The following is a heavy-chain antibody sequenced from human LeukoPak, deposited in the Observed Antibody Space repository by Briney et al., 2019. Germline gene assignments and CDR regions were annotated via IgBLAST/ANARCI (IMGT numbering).Heavy chain of an antibody. CDR3: ARDGSGSYYGDYYYYMDV. Sequence: SVKVSCEASGGTFSSYAISWVRQAPGQGLEWMGGIIPIFGTANYAQKFQGRVTITTDESTSTAYMELSSLRSEDTAVYYCARDGSGSYYGDYYYYMDVWGKGTTVTVSS. V-gene: IGHV1-69*05. J-gene: IGHJ6*03. CDR2: IIPIFGTA. CDR1: GGTFSSYA. D-gene: IGHD1-26*01.